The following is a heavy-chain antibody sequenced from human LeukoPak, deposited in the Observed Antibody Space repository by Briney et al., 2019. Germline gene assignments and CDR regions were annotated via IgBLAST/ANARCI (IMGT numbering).Heavy chain of an antibody. CDR3: ASRIAAAGTYYYMDV. CDR2: INHSGST. CDR1: GRSFSGYY. Sequence: SETLSLTCAVYGRSFSGYYWSWIRQPPGKGLEWIGEINHSGSTNYNPSLKSRVTISVDTSKNQFSLKLSSVTAADTAVYYCASRIAAAGTYYYMDVWGKGTTVTISS. V-gene: IGHV4-34*01. J-gene: IGHJ6*03. D-gene: IGHD6-13*01.